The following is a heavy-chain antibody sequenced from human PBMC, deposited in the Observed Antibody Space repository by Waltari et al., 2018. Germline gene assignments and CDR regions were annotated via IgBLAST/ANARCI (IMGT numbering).Heavy chain of an antibody. Sequence: VQLQESVTVLVPPSQPLSLPCTLTGDSLSSGTYFWRWILQPAGKGLEWIGRIHSSGISNYNPALSRRVTMSVDTSKNQFSLSLTSVTAADTAIYDCAREEGSYGHWGLGTLVTVSS. J-gene: IGHJ4*02. CDR2: IHSSGIS. CDR3: AREEGSYGH. V-gene: IGHV4-61*02. D-gene: IGHD3-16*01. CDR1: GDSLSSGTYF.